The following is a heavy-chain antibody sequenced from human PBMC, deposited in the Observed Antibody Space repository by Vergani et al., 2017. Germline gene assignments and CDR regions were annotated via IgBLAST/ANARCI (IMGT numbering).Heavy chain of an antibody. D-gene: IGHD3-22*01. CDR2: MDYNGRA. CDR3: ARHVTQDYYNDSDYFDY. CDR1: GGSVDSRKHY. J-gene: IGHJ4*02. Sequence: QVLLQESGPGLVKTSETLSLTCTVSGGSVDSRKHYWGWIRQPPGKGLEWIGSMDYNGRAYYTPSLRRRVAISIDTSKMQFSLKLYSLTAADTAIYYCARHVTQDYYNDSDYFDYWGLGTLVTVSS. V-gene: IGHV4-39*01.